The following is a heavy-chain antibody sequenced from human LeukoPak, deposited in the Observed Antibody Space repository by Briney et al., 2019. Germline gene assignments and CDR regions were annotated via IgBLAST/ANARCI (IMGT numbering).Heavy chain of an antibody. V-gene: IGHV3-30-3*01. D-gene: IGHD3-22*01. Sequence: GRSLRLSCAASGFTFSSYAMHWVRQAPGKGLEWVAVISYDGSNKYYADSVKGRFTISRDNSKNTLYLQMNSLRAEDTAVYYCARDRYDSSGYYESHFDYWGQGTLVTVSS. J-gene: IGHJ4*02. CDR1: GFTFSSYA. CDR2: ISYDGSNK. CDR3: ARDRYDSSGYYESHFDY.